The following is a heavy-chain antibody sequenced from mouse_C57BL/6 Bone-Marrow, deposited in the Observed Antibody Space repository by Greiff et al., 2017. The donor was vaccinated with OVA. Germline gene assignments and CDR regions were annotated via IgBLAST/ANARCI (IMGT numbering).Heavy chain of an antibody. CDR2: IYPRDGST. J-gene: IGHJ2*01. CDR1: GYTFTSYD. Sequence: VQLQQSGPELVKPGASVKLSCKASGYTFTSYDINWVKQRPGQGLEWIGWIYPRDGSTKYNEKFKGKATLTVDTSSSTAYRELHSLTSEDSAVYFCARESDKLSTTVEYWGQGTTLTVSS. D-gene: IGHD1-1*01. V-gene: IGHV1-85*01. CDR3: ARESDKLSTTVEY.